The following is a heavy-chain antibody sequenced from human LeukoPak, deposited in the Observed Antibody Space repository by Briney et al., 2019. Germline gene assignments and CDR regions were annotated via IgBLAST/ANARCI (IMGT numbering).Heavy chain of an antibody. Sequence: ASVKVSCKASGYTFTSYDINWVRQATGQGVEWMGWMNPNSGNTGYAQKFQGRVTMTRNTSISTAYMELSSLRSEDTAVYYCARGRYDFWSGYYKRPRTYYYYYMDVWGKGTTVTVSS. J-gene: IGHJ6*03. CDR1: GYTFTSYD. D-gene: IGHD3-3*01. CDR2: MNPNSGNT. V-gene: IGHV1-8*01. CDR3: ARGRYDFWSGYYKRPRTYYYYYMDV.